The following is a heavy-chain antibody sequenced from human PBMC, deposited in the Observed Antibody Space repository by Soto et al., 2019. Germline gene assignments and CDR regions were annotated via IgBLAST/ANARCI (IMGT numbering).Heavy chain of an antibody. Sequence: ASVKVSCKASGYTFTSYGISWVRQAPGQGLEWMGWISAYNGNTNYAQKLQGRVTMTTDTSTSTAYMELRSLRSDDTAVYYCARVLEKGGYGSDFHIPGGGTVVTVS. CDR2: ISAYNGNT. D-gene: IGHD5-12*01. CDR1: GYTFTSYG. CDR3: ARVLEKGGYGSDFHI. V-gene: IGHV1-18*01. J-gene: IGHJ3*02.